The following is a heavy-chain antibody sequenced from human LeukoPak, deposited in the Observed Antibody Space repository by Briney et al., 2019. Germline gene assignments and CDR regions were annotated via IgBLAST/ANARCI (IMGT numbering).Heavy chain of an antibody. CDR2: IYHSGST. Sequence: SETLSLTCAVSGYSISSGYYWGWIRQPPGKGLEWIGSIYHSGSTYYNPSLKSRVTISVDTSKNQFSLKLSSVTAADTAVYYCARDMMWLGELSQGSYYFDYWGQGTLVTVSS. J-gene: IGHJ4*02. D-gene: IGHD3-10*01. CDR1: GYSISSGYY. CDR3: ARDMMWLGELSQGSYYFDY. V-gene: IGHV4-38-2*02.